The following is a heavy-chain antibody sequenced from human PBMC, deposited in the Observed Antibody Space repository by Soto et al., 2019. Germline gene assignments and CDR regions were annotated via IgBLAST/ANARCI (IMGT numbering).Heavy chain of an antibody. Sequence: PGGSLRLSCAASGFTFSGYAMHWVRQAPGKGLEWVAVIIYDGSKKYYADSVQGRFTISRDNSKNTLYLQMSSLRVEDTAVYYYARDPYWGAIDYWGLGTRVPVSS. D-gene: IGHD7-27*01. CDR1: GFTFSGYA. CDR3: ARDPYWGAIDY. CDR2: IIYDGSKK. V-gene: IGHV3-30-3*01. J-gene: IGHJ4*02.